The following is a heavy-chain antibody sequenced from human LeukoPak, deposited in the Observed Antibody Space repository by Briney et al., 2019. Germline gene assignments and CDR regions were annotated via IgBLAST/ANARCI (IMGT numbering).Heavy chain of an antibody. V-gene: IGHV3-48*03. CDR2: ISNSGSSI. Sequence: GGSLRLSCTASGFTFSTYEVNWVRQAPGKGLEWVSYISNSGSSISYADSVKGRFTISRDNAKNSAFQQMNSLRVEDTAVYYCESEIYGMDVWGQGTTVTVSS. J-gene: IGHJ6*02. CDR1: GFTFSTYE. CDR3: ESEIYGMDV.